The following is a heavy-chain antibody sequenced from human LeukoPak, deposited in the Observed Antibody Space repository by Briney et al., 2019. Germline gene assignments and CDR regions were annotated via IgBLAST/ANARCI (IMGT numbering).Heavy chain of an antibody. CDR3: ATATGEGLEVLFDY. CDR1: GFTFSSYS. V-gene: IGHV3-48*01. J-gene: IGHJ4*02. CDR2: ISSSSSTI. Sequence: QAGGSLRLSCAASGFTFSSYSMNWVRQAPGKGLEWVSYISSSSSTIYYADSVKGRFTISRDNAKNSLYLQMNSLRAEDTAVYYCATATGEGLEVLFDYWGQGTLVTVSS. D-gene: IGHD3-10*01.